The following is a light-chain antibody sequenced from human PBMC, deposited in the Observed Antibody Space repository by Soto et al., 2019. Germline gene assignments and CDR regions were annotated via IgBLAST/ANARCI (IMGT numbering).Light chain of an antibody. J-gene: IGKJ2*01. V-gene: IGKV1-39*01. CDR2: AAA. Sequence: DIQMTQSQSSLSASVGDRVTITCRASQSISSYLNWYQQKPGKAPKLLIYAAASLQSGVPSRFSGSGSWTDFTLTISSLQPEDFATYYCQQSYSTPQTFGQGTKLEIK. CDR3: QQSYSTPQT. CDR1: QSISSY.